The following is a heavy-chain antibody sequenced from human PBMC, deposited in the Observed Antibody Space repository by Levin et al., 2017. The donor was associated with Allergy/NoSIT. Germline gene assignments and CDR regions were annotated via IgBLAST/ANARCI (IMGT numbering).Heavy chain of an antibody. CDR2: INPSGGST. V-gene: IGHV1-46*01. J-gene: IGHJ2*01. CDR3: ARDGAYSSSQNWYFDL. CDR1: GYTFTNYY. D-gene: IGHD6-13*01. Sequence: PGASVKVSCKASGYTFTNYYLHWVRQAPGQGLEWMGIINPSGGSTSYAQKFQGRVTMTRDTSTSTVYMELSSLRSEDTAVYYCARDGAYSSSQNWYFDLWGRGTLVTVSS.